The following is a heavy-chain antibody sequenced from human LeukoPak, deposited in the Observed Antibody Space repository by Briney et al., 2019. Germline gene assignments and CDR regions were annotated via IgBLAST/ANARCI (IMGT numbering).Heavy chain of an antibody. CDR2: IYYSGST. J-gene: IGHJ4*02. CDR1: GGSISSYY. CDR3: ARNSDYCSSTSCYAL. V-gene: IGHV4-59*01. D-gene: IGHD2-2*01. Sequence: SSETLSLTCTVSGGSISSYYWSWIRQPPGKGLEWIGYIYYSGSTNYNPSLKSRVTISVDTSKNQFSLKLSSVTAADTAVYYCARNSDYCSSTSCYALWGQGTLVTVSS.